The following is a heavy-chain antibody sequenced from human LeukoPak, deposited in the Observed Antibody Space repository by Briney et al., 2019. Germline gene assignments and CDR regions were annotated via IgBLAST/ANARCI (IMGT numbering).Heavy chain of an antibody. V-gene: IGHV3-20*04. Sequence: GGSLRLSCAASGFTFDDYGMSWVRQAPGKGLEWVSGINWNGGSTGYADSVKGRFTISRDNAKNSLYLQMNSLRAEDTAVYYCARAMGSGSPPEIDYWGQGTLVTVSS. J-gene: IGHJ4*02. CDR3: ARAMGSGSPPEIDY. D-gene: IGHD3-10*01. CDR1: GFTFDDYG. CDR2: INWNGGST.